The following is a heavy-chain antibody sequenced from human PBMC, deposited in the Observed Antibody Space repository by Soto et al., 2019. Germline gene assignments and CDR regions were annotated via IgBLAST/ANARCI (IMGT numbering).Heavy chain of an antibody. J-gene: IGHJ5*02. V-gene: IGHV1-18*01. CDR1: GDTFTNFG. Sequence: HLVQSGPEVKKPGASVTVSCKTSGDTFTNFGLSWVRQAPGQGLEWMGWIATYNSNKNYAQKFQRRLTLTTDTPTSTGYMELKSLEYDDTAVYYCARVLRGVVNWFDPWGQGTLVTVSS. CDR2: IATYNSNK. D-gene: IGHD3-10*01. CDR3: ARVLRGVVNWFDP.